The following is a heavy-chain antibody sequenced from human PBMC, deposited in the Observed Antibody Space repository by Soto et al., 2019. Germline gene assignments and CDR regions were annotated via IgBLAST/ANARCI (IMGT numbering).Heavy chain of an antibody. D-gene: IGHD2-2*01. CDR2: ISSSGTYI. V-gene: IGHV3-21*01. J-gene: IGHJ6*02. Sequence: XVSLRLSCAASGFTFSTYSMNWVRQAPGKGLEWVSSISSSGTYIHYADSLKGRFTISRDNAKNSLYLQMISLRAEDTAVYYCARDPSDCSSTSCWGYYALDVWGQGTTVTVSS. CDR1: GFTFSTYS. CDR3: ARDPSDCSSTSCWGYYALDV.